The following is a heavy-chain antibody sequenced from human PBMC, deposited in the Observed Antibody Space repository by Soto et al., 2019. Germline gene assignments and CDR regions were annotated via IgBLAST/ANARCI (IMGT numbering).Heavy chain of an antibody. D-gene: IGHD2-21*01. CDR2: MNPNSGNT. CDR1: GYTFTEND. CDR3: VRASLDYYSEDYFDN. V-gene: IGHV1-8*01. Sequence: VALVKISCKASGYTFTENDINWVRQATGQGLEWMGWMNPNSGNTGYAQKFQGRVTMTRDNSITTAYMELSSLRSEDTAVYFCVRASLDYYSEDYFDNLGEGTLVADS. J-gene: IGHJ4*02.